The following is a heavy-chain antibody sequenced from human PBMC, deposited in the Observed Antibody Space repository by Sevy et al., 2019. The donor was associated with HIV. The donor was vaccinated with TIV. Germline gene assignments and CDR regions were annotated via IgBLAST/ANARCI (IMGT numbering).Heavy chain of an antibody. Sequence: SETLSLTCTVSSGSISSSSYYWGWIRQPPGKGLEWIGSIYYSGSTYYNPSLKSRVTISVDTSKNQFSLKLSSVTAADTAVYYCATTSAFDIWGQGTMVTVSS. J-gene: IGHJ3*02. D-gene: IGHD1-1*01. CDR2: IYYSGST. CDR1: SGSISSSSYY. CDR3: ATTSAFDI. V-gene: IGHV4-39*01.